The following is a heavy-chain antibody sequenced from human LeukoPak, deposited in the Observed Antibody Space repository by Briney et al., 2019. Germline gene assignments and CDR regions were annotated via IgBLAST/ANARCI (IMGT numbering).Heavy chain of an antibody. J-gene: IGHJ4*02. CDR2: IYYSGST. CDR1: VGSISSSSYY. D-gene: IGHD2-15*01. Sequence: SETLSLTCTVSVGSISSSSYYWGWIRQPPGKGLEWIGSIYYSGSTYYNPSLKSRVTISVDTSKNQFSLKLSSVTAADTAVYYCASSMIYCSGGSCYYGFYDYWGQGTLVTVSS. CDR3: ASSMIYCSGGSCYYGFYDY. V-gene: IGHV4-39*01.